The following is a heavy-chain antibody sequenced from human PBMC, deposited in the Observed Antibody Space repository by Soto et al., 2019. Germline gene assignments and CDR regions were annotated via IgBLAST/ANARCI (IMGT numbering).Heavy chain of an antibody. V-gene: IGHV3-23*05. CDR1: GFTFTNYL. Sequence: EVQLLESGGDLVQPGGSLRLSCAASGFTFTNYLMTWVRQAPGKGLEWVSSIDKSGGDTYYEDSVKGRFTISRDNSKNTLYLQRNGLIPEDTALYYCAKDTYSRSWYFWGQGTLVTVSS. CDR2: IDKSGGDT. D-gene: IGHD2-2*01. CDR3: AKDTYSRSWYF. J-gene: IGHJ4*02.